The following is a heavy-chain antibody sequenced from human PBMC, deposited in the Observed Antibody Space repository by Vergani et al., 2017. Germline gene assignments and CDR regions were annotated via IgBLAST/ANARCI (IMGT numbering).Heavy chain of an antibody. CDR1: GFTFSSYA. J-gene: IGHJ6*02. D-gene: IGHD2-2*01. CDR3: AKGVYCSSTXCYEGRGYYYGMGV. CDR2: ISGSGGNT. V-gene: IGHV3-23*04. Sequence: EVQLVESGGGLVKPGGSLRLSCAASGFTFSSYAMSWVRQVPGKGLEWVSGISGSGGNTYYANSVKGRFTISRDNSKNTLYLQMNSLRADDTAVYYCAKGVYCSSTXCYEGRGYYYGMGVWGQGTTVTFSS.